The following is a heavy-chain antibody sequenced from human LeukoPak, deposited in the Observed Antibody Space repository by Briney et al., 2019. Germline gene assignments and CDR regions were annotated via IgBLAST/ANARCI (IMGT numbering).Heavy chain of an antibody. Sequence: ASVKVSCKASGYTFSSNAIHWVRQAPGQRLEWMGWINAGNGDTKYSQKFQGRVTITRDTSASTAYMELSSLRSEDTAVYYCARDTGLGRYYDSSGYYSVGRWFDPWGQGTLVTVSS. V-gene: IGHV1-3*01. CDR2: INAGNGDT. CDR3: ARDTGLGRYYDSSGYYSVGRWFDP. CDR1: GYTFSSNA. D-gene: IGHD3-22*01. J-gene: IGHJ5*02.